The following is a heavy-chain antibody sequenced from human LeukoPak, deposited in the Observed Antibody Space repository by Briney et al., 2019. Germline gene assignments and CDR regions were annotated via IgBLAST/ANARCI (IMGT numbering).Heavy chain of an antibody. CDR2: INHSGST. V-gene: IGHV4-34*01. CDR1: GGSFSGYY. J-gene: IGHJ6*03. D-gene: IGHD3-3*01. Sequence: SETLSLTCAVYGGSFSGYYWSWIRQPPGKGLEWIGEINHSGSTNYNPSLKSRVTISVDTSKNQFSLKLSSVTAADTAVYYCARLGFWVNLEWLPTSLYYYYYIDVWGKGTTVTVSS. CDR3: ARLGFWVNLEWLPTSLYYYYYIDV.